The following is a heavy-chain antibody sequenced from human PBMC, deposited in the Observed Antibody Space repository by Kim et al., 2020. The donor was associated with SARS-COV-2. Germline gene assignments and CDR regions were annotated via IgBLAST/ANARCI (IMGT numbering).Heavy chain of an antibody. J-gene: IGHJ2*01. V-gene: IGHV4-39*01. CDR1: GGSISSSSYY. CDR3: ESPVANQAVAGDWYCAL. Sequence: SETLSLTCTVSGGSISSSSYYWGWIRQPPGKGLEWIGSIYYSGSTYYNPSLKSRVTISVDTSKNQFYLKLSSVPAEDKAGYYCESPVANQAVAGDWYCAL. CDR2: IYYSGST. D-gene: IGHD6-19*01.